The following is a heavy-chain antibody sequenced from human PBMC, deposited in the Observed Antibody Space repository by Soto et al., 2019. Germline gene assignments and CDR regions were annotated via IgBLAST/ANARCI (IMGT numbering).Heavy chain of an antibody. CDR2: TSNSAPT. V-gene: IGHV4-59*08. CDR3: ASIFRDVYNAVEY. CDR1: GGSISSYH. J-gene: IGHJ4*02. Sequence: PSETLSLTCTVSGGSISSYHWSWIRQSPGKGLEWIGYTSNSAPTIYNPSLKSRVTISADTSKNQFSLRLSSVTAADTAGYFCASIFRDVYNAVEYWRQEPLVTVSS. D-gene: IGHD3-3*02.